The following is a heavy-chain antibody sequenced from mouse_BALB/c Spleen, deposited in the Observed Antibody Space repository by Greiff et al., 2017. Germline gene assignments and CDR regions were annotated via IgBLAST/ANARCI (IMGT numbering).Heavy chain of an antibody. CDR1: GFTFSSYG. V-gene: IGHV5-6*01. Sequence: EVKVVESGGDLVKPGGSLKLSCAASGFTFSSYGMSWVRQTPDKRLEWVATISSGGSYTYYPDSVKGRFTISRDNAKNTLYLQMSSLKSEDTAMYYCARHGGDGYSYAMDYWGQGTSVTVSS. J-gene: IGHJ4*01. CDR3: ARHGGDGYSYAMDY. CDR2: ISSGGSYT. D-gene: IGHD2-3*01.